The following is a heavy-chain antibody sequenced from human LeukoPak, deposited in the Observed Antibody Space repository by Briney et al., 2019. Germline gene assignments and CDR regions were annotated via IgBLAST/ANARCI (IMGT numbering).Heavy chain of an antibody. J-gene: IGHJ4*02. V-gene: IGHV1-69*13. CDR1: GGIFSSYA. D-gene: IGHD3-10*01. CDR2: IIPIFGTA. Sequence: SVKVSCKASGGIFSSYAISWVRQAPGQGLEWMGGIIPIFGTANYAQKFQGRVTITADESTSTAYMELSSLRSEDTAVYYCAREITMVRGVIVLFDYWGQGTLVTVSS. CDR3: AREITMVRGVIVLFDY.